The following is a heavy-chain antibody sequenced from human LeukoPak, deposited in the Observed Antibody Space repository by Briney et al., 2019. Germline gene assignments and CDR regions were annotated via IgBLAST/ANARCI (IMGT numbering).Heavy chain of an antibody. Sequence: GSLRLSCAASGFTFSSYGMSWVRQPPGKGLEWIGSIYYSGSTYYNPSLKSRVTISVDTSKNQFSLKLSSVTAADTAVYYCARDRVVRGVMEGYWFDSWGQGTLVTVSS. V-gene: IGHV4-39*07. CDR3: ARDRVVRGVMEGYWFDS. CDR1: GFTFSSYG. CDR2: IYYSGST. D-gene: IGHD3-10*01. J-gene: IGHJ5*01.